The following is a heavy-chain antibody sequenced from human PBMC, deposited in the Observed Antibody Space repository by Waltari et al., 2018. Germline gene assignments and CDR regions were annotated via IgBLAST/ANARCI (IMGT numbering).Heavy chain of an antibody. CDR2: IYWKDDK. Sequence: QITLKESGPTLVKPTQTLTLTCTFSGFSLSTSGVGVGWIRQPPGKALEWLALIYWKDDKRYSPSLKSRLTITKDTSKNQVVLTMTNMDPVDTATYYCAHSMVVATRKNWFDPWGQGTLVTVSS. CDR3: AHSMVVATRKNWFDP. J-gene: IGHJ5*02. D-gene: IGHD5-12*01. V-gene: IGHV2-5*01. CDR1: GFSLSTSGVG.